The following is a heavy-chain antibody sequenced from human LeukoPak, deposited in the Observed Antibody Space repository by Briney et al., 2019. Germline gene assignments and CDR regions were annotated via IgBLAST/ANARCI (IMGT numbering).Heavy chain of an antibody. D-gene: IGHD3-3*01. Sequence: ASVKVSCKASGYTFTSYGISWVRQAPGQGLEWMGWISAYNGNTDYAQKLQGRVTMTTDTSTSTAYMELRSLRSDDTAVYYCARVQYYDFWSGKNWFDPWGQGTLVTVSS. CDR1: GYTFTSYG. CDR2: ISAYNGNT. J-gene: IGHJ5*02. V-gene: IGHV1-18*01. CDR3: ARVQYYDFWSGKNWFDP.